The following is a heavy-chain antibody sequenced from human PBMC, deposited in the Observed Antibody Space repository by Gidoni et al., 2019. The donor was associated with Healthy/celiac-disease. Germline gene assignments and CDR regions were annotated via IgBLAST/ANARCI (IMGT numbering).Heavy chain of an antibody. Sequence: QVQLVQSGAEVKKPGASVKVPCKASGYTFTGYYMHWVRQAPGQGLEWMGWINPNSGGTNYAQKFQGWVTMTRDTSISTAYMELSRLRSDDTAVYYCARGYYDILTGPQAPAFDIWGQGTMVTVSS. V-gene: IGHV1-2*04. CDR3: ARGYYDILTGPQAPAFDI. CDR2: INPNSGGT. CDR1: GYTFTGYY. J-gene: IGHJ3*02. D-gene: IGHD3-9*01.